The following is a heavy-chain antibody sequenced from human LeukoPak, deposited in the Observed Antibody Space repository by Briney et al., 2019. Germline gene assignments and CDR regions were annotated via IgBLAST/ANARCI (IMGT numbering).Heavy chain of an antibody. Sequence: SETLSLTCAVSGGSISSGGYSWSWIRQPPGKGLEWIGYIYHSGSTYYNPSLKSRVTMSVDTSKNQFSLKLTSVTAADTAVYYCARDGGRTSSDAAEIWGQGTMVTVSS. V-gene: IGHV4-30-2*01. J-gene: IGHJ3*02. CDR1: GGSISSGGYS. CDR2: IYHSGST. D-gene: IGHD2-2*01. CDR3: ARDGGRTSSDAAEI.